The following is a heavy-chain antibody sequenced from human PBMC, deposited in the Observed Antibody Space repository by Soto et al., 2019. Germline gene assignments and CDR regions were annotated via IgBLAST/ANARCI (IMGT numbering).Heavy chain of an antibody. CDR2: ISTNGGRT. D-gene: IGHD2-8*01. Sequence: EVQLVESGGGLVQPGGSLRLSCAASGFTFSNYAMHWVRQAPGKGLEYVSAISTNGGRTYDANSVKGRFTISRDNSKNPLYHQMGSLRAEDMAVYYSGRDSGINAVCYAHSDYCGQGTLVTVSS. CDR1: GFTFSNYA. CDR3: GRDSGINAVCYAHSDY. V-gene: IGHV3-64*01. J-gene: IGHJ4*02.